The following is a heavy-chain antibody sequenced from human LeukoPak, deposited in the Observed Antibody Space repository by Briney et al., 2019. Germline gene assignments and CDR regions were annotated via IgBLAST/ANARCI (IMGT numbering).Heavy chain of an antibody. CDR2: INAGNANT. Sequence: ASVKVSCKASGYTFAGYDINWVRQATGQGLEWMGWINAGNANTKYSQKFQGRVTIARDTSASTAYMEMSSLRSEDTAAYYCARDSRGWNSGNYPLDYWGQGTQVTVSS. J-gene: IGHJ4*02. V-gene: IGHV1-3*01. CDR3: ARDSRGWNSGNYPLDY. D-gene: IGHD1-26*01. CDR1: GYTFAGYD.